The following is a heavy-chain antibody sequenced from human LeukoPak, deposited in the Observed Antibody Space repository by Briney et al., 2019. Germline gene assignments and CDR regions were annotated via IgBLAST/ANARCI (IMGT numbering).Heavy chain of an antibody. CDR1: GYTFTSYG. D-gene: IGHD2-15*01. Sequence: GASVKVSCKASGYTFTSYGISWVRQAPGQGLEWMGWISAYNGNTNYAQKLQGRVTMTTDTSTSTAYMELRSLRSEDTAVYYCARSYCSGGSCYAEYFQHWGQGTLVTVSS. V-gene: IGHV1-18*01. CDR2: ISAYNGNT. CDR3: ARSYCSGGSCYAEYFQH. J-gene: IGHJ1*01.